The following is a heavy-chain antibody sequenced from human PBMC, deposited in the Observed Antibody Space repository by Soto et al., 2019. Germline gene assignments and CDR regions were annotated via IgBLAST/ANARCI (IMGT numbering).Heavy chain of an antibody. Sequence: KPSETLSLICAVSGASIGTNNWWSWVRQPPGKGLEWIGEVYHSGTTNCNPSLKSRVTISIDKSKNQFSLTLTSMTAADTALYYCAVPGRGDFDYWSQGTLVTVSS. V-gene: IGHV4-4*02. D-gene: IGHD5-12*01. CDR3: AVPGRGDFDY. CDR1: GASIGTNNW. J-gene: IGHJ4*02. CDR2: VYHSGTT.